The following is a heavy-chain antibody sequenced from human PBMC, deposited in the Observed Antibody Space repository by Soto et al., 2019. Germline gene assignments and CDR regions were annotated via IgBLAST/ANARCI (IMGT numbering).Heavy chain of an antibody. CDR1: GDSINSGGYW. CDR3: ARDGAWRGLDV. V-gene: IGHV4-30-2*01. CDR2: ISRSGGT. D-gene: IGHD1-26*01. J-gene: IGHJ6*02. Sequence: QLQLQESGSGLVKASQTLSLTCAVSGDSINSGGYWWSWVRQAPGKGLEWIGFISRSGGTHYNPSLKTRVDISIDRSMNQFFLRLRSVSAADTAVYYCARDGAWRGLDVWGQGTTVTVSS.